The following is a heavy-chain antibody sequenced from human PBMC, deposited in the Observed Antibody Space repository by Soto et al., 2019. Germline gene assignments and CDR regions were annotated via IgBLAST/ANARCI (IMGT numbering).Heavy chain of an antibody. V-gene: IGHV5-51*01. J-gene: IGHJ6*02. D-gene: IGHD2-2*01. CDR3: ASDQFSRGHYYGMDV. Sequence: PGESLKISCMGSGYKVSTWHNFTSYWIAWVRQMPGEGLEWMGIIYPGDSDTRYSPSFQGQVTISADKSISTAYLQWSSLKASDTAMYYCASDQFSRGHYYGMDVWGQGTTVTVSS. CDR2: IYPGDSDT. CDR1: GYKVSTWHNFTSYW.